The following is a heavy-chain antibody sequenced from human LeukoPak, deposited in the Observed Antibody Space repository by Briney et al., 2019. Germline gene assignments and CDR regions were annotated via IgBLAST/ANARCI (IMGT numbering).Heavy chain of an antibody. CDR3: ARSRVAAPDY. CDR1: GFTFSSYA. J-gene: IGHJ4*02. Sequence: GGSLRLSCAASGFTFSSYAMSWVRQAPGKGLEWVANIKQDGSEKYYVDSVKGRFTISRDNAKNSLYLQMNSLRAEDTAVYYCARSRVAAPDYWGQGTLVTVSS. V-gene: IGHV3-7*01. CDR2: IKQDGSEK. D-gene: IGHD2-15*01.